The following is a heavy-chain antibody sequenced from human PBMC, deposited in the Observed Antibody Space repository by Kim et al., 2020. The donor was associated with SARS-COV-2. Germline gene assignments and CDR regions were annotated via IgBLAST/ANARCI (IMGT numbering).Heavy chain of an antibody. V-gene: IGHV3-21*04. Sequence: GGSLRLSCAASGFTFSSYSMNWVRQAPGKGLEWVSSISSSSSYIYYADSVKGRFTISRDNAKNSLYLQMNSLRAEDTAVYYCARDESPIKEDSDYDSSGYFAFDIWGQGTMVTVSS. CDR1: GFTFSSYS. CDR2: ISSSSSYI. CDR3: ARDESPIKEDSDYDSSGYFAFDI. J-gene: IGHJ3*02. D-gene: IGHD3-22*01.